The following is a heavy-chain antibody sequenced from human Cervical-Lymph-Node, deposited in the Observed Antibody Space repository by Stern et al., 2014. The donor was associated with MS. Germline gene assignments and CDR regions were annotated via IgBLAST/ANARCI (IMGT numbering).Heavy chain of an antibody. V-gene: IGHV3-9*01. CDR1: GFTFDEYA. Sequence: EVQLVESGGGLVQPGRSLRLSCAGSGFTFDEYAIHWVRQGPGKGLEWVSGITCNSGVIGYADSVKGRFTISREHGKNYLYLQMNNLRPEDTALYYCAKDPLHMAVTGVDWYFDLWGRGTLVTVSS. CDR3: AKDPLHMAVTGVDWYFDL. J-gene: IGHJ2*01. D-gene: IGHD6-19*01. CDR2: ITCNSGVI.